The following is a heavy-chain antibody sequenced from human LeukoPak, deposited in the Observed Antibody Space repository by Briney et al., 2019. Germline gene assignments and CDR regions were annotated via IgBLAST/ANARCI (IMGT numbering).Heavy chain of an antibody. CDR3: AKGLMTVAATWRLYDY. D-gene: IGHD6-19*01. CDR1: GFTFTSYA. J-gene: IGHJ4*02. V-gene: IGHV3-23*01. CDR2: ISTSGGTT. Sequence: GRSLRLSCAASGFTFTSYALSWVRQTPGKGLEWVSAISTSGGTTYYADSVKGRFTISRDNSKNTLYLQMNSLRDEDTAVYYCAKGLMTVAATWRLYDYWGQGALVTVSS.